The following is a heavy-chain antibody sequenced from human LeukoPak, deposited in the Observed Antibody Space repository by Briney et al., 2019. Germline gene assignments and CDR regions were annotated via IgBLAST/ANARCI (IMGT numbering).Heavy chain of an antibody. D-gene: IGHD2-21*01. CDR2: IHPYGDL. J-gene: IGHJ4*02. CDR1: GVSCSDYY. Sequence: SETLSLTCAVYGVSCSDYYCSWLRQPPGKGLEWLGEIHPYGDLYYNSSLTSRLTISIDTSKTQFSLRLTSLTAADTAFYYCARGRDRSKAGEHWGQGTLVTVSS. CDR3: ARGRDRSKAGEH. V-gene: IGHV4-34*01.